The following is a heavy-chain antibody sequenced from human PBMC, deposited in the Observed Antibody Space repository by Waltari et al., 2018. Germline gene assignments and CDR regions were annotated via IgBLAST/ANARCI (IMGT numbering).Heavy chain of an antibody. J-gene: IGHJ3*02. CDR2: IYHRGST. CDR3: ARLQGAFYI. CDR1: GYSLSSGYY. Sequence: QVPLQESGPGLVTPSETLSLTCAVSGYSLSSGYYWGWLRQPPGKGLEWIGGIYHRGSTYYNPSRKSRVTISVNTSKNQFSLKLSSVTAADTAVYYCARLQGAFYIWGQGTMVTVSS. V-gene: IGHV4-38-2*01.